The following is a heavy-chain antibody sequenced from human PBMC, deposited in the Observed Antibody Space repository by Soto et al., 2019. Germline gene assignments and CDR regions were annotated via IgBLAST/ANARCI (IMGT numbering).Heavy chain of an antibody. CDR1: GFTFSSYA. CDR2: ISGSGGST. Sequence: SGGSRRLSCAASGFTFSSYAISWVRQAPGKGLEWVSAISGSGGSTYYADSVKGRFTISRDNSKNTLYLQMNSLRAEDTAVYYCAKDSWYSSSSKVDYWGQGTLVTVSS. D-gene: IGHD6-13*01. V-gene: IGHV3-23*01. CDR3: AKDSWYSSSSKVDY. J-gene: IGHJ4*02.